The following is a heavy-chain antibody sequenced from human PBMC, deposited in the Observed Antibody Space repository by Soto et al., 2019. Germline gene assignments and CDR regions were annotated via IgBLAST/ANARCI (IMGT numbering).Heavy chain of an antibody. CDR2: ISSNSAYI. CDR1: GFTFRSFT. D-gene: IGHD6-25*01. J-gene: IGHJ5*02. Sequence: GGSLRLSCAASGFTFRSFTMNWVRQAPGKGLEWVSTISSNSAYIYYTDALRGRFTISRDNAKNSLHLQMNSLRAEDTDVYYCTRDASRESSARGWFHPRCAATLVTLSS. V-gene: IGHV3-21*01. CDR3: TRDASRESSARGWFHP.